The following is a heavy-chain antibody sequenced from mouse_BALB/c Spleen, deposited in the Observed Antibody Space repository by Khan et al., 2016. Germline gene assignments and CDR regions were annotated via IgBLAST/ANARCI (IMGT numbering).Heavy chain of an antibody. D-gene: IGHD1-1*01. CDR3: ARYRDYYGSGRYFDV. J-gene: IGHJ1*01. Sequence: QIQLVQSGPELKKPGKTVKISCKASGYTFTNYGMNWVKQAPGKGLKWMGWINTYSGESTYADDFKGRFAFSLETSANTAYLQINSRKNEDTATYSCARYRDYYGSGRYFDVWGAGTTGTVSS. CDR1: GYTFTNYG. CDR2: INTYSGES. V-gene: IGHV9-3-1*01.